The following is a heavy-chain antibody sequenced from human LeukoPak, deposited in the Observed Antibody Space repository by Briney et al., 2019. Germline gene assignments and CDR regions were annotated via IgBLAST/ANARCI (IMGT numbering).Heavy chain of an antibody. V-gene: IGHV3-21*01. Sequence: GGSLRLSCAASGFTFSSYSMNWVRQAPGKGLEWVSSISSSSSYIYYADSVKGRFTISRDNAKNSLYLQMNSLRAEDTAVYYCARALSSTRNWYFDLWGRGTLVTVSS. J-gene: IGHJ2*01. CDR2: ISSSSSYI. CDR1: GFTFSSYS. D-gene: IGHD2-2*01. CDR3: ARALSSTRNWYFDL.